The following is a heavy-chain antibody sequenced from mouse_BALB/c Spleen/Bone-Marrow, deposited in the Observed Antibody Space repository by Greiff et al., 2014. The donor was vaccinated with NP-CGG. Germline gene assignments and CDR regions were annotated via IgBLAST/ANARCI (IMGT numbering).Heavy chain of an antibody. D-gene: IGHD1-1*02. CDR2: IYPGDGDT. Sequence: VQLQQSGAELARPGASVKLSCKASGYTFTSYWMQWVKQRPGQGLEWIGAIYPGDGDTRYTQKFKGKATLTADKSSSTAYMQLSSLASEDSAVYYCASQGDYGSFDYRGQGTTLTVSS. V-gene: IGHV1-87*01. CDR1: GYTFTSYW. CDR3: ASQGDYGSFDY. J-gene: IGHJ2*01.